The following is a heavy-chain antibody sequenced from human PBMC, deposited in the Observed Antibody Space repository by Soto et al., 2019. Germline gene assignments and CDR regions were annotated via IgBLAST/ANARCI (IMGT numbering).Heavy chain of an antibody. V-gene: IGHV3-30-3*01. CDR1: GFTFSSYA. CDR3: ARETYYYDSSGYYFMFDY. CDR2: ISYDGSNK. Sequence: GGSLRLSCAASGFTFSSYAMHWVRQAPGKGLEWVAVISYDGSNKYYADSVKGRFTISRDNSKNTLYLQMNSLRAEDTAVYYCARETYYYDSSGYYFMFDYWGQGTLVTVSS. J-gene: IGHJ4*02. D-gene: IGHD3-22*01.